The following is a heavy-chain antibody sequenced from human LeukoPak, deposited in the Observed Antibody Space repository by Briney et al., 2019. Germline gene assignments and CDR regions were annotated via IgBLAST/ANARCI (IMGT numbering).Heavy chain of an antibody. CDR1: GFTFSSYS. CDR2: ISGISGTI. Sequence: GGSLRLSCAASGFTFSSYSMNWVRQAPGKGLEWLSYISGISGTIWYADSVRGRFTISRDNGKDSLYLQMNSLRDEDTAVYHCARDVWYSFDSWGQGTLVTVSS. D-gene: IGHD2-8*02. J-gene: IGHJ4*02. V-gene: IGHV3-48*02. CDR3: ARDVWYSFDS.